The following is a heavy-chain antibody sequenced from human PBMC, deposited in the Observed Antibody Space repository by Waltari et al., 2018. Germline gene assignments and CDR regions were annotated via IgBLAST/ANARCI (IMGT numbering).Heavy chain of an antibody. CDR3: LRDSSGSHFDY. D-gene: IGHD3-22*01. CDR1: GYTFTGYA. J-gene: IGHJ4*02. V-gene: IGHV1-2*06. Sequence: LVQSGAEVKKPGASVKVSRKASGYTFTGYAILWVRQAPGQGLEWMGRINPKNGDTHYAQKFQGRVATTTDTSTNTAFMELHSLRSDDTAVYYCLRDSSGSHFDYWGQGTLVTVSS. CDR2: INPKNGDT.